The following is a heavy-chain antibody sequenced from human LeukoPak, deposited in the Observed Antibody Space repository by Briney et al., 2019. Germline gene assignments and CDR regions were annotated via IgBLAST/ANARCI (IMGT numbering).Heavy chain of an antibody. CDR2: ISDTGANT. D-gene: IGHD3-10*01. V-gene: IGHV3-23*01. CDR3: AKCSIYFGSGTYFDA. CDR1: GFTFSSFA. Sequence: GGSLRLSCSASGFTFSSFALSWVRQAPGKGLEWVSAISDTGANTNYADSVKGRFTISRDNSKNTVSLQVSSLRTEDTAIYYCAKCSIYFGSGTYFDAWAQGTLVTVSS. J-gene: IGHJ4*02.